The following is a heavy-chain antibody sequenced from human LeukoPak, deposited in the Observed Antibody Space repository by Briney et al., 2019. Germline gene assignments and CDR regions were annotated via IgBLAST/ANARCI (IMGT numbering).Heavy chain of an antibody. Sequence: GESLKISCKVSGYSFTRYRIGWVRQMPGKGLEWMGIIYPGGSDIRYSPSFQGQVTISADKSISTAYLQWSSLKASDTAMYYCARRDYGDRSFGNFDYWGQGTLVTVSS. CDR1: GYSFTRYR. CDR3: ARRDYGDRSFGNFDY. J-gene: IGHJ4*02. D-gene: IGHD4-17*01. V-gene: IGHV5-51*01. CDR2: IYPGGSDI.